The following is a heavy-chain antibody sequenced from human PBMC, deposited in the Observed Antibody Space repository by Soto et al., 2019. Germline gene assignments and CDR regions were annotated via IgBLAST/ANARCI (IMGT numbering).Heavy chain of an antibody. CDR3: AHSGSGSYYLFDY. CDR1: GFSLSTSGVG. J-gene: IGHJ4*02. Sequence: QITLKESGPTLVKPTQTLTLTCTFSGFSLSTSGVGVAWIRQPPGKALEWLALIYWDDDKRYMSSLKSRVSITKDSSINHVVLTMNNMDPVDTGTYYCAHSGSGSYYLFDYWGQGTLVTVSS. CDR2: IYWDDDK. D-gene: IGHD3-10*01. V-gene: IGHV2-5*02.